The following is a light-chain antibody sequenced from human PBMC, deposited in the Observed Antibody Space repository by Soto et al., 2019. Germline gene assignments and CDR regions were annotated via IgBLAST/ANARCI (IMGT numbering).Light chain of an antibody. Sequence: PSPAPLSVSPGERATLSCRASQSVSSNLAWYQQKPGQAPRLIIYGASTRATGIPARFSGSGSGTEFTLTIGCLWCEGFAVYYCLQYKIYAPLTLGGGTKVDIK. V-gene: IGKV3-15*01. J-gene: IGKJ4*01. CDR3: LQYKIYAPLT. CDR1: QSVSSN. CDR2: GAS.